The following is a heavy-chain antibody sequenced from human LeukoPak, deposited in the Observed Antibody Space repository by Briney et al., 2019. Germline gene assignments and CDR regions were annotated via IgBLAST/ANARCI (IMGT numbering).Heavy chain of an antibody. Sequence: PGGSLRLSCAASGFTVSTNYMSWVRQAPGKGLEWVSLIYTDGTTYYADSVKGRFTISRDKPKNTLHLQMNGLRADDTAVYYCARAALGIGDYWGQGTLVTVSS. CDR2: IYTDGTT. CDR1: GFTVSTNY. V-gene: IGHV3-66*01. D-gene: IGHD7-27*01. CDR3: ARAALGIGDY. J-gene: IGHJ4*02.